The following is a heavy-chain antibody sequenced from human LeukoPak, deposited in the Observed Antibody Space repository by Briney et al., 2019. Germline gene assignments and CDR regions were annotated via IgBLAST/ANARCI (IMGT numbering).Heavy chain of an antibody. Sequence: GGSLRLSCAASGFTFSSYSMNWVRQAPGKGLEWVSYISSSSSTIYYADSVKGRFTISRDNAKNSLYLQMNSLRAEDTAVYYCARGADYYDSSGYYRNDYWGQGTLVTVSS. CDR2: ISSSSSTI. J-gene: IGHJ4*02. V-gene: IGHV3-48*04. CDR1: GFTFSSYS. CDR3: ARGADYYDSSGYYRNDY. D-gene: IGHD3-22*01.